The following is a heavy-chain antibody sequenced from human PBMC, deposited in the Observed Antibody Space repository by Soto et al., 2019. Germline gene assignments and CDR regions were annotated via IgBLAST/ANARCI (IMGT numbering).Heavy chain of an antibody. D-gene: IGHD5-18*01. CDR2: ISGSGGSR. V-gene: IGHV3-23*01. CDR1: GFTFSSYA. CDR3: ANVEGDTAMVRGGAFDI. J-gene: IGHJ3*02. Sequence: GGSLRLSCAASGFTFSSYAMSWVRQAPGKGLEWVSAISGSGGSRYYADSVKGRFTISRANSKNKLYLQMNSLRAEDTAVYFCANVEGDTAMVRGGAFDIWGQGTMVTVSS.